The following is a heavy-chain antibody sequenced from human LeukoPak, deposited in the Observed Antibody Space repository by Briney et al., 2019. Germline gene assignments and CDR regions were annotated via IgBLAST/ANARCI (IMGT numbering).Heavy chain of an antibody. V-gene: IGHV3-7*01. J-gene: IGHJ4*02. CDR3: VRKGTPRGFDY. CDR2: IKEDGSEK. Sequence: GGSLRLSCVVSGFTFSDYWMTWVRQAPGKGLEWVANIKEDGSEKYYADSVTGRFTISRDNTENSLYLQMSSLSGEDTGVYYCVRKGTPRGFDYWGQGTLVTVSS. CDR1: GFTFSDYW.